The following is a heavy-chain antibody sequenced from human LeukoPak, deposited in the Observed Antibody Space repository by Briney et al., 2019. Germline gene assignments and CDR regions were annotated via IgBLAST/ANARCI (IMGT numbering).Heavy chain of an antibody. CDR3: ASYAGNYFYFYYMDV. D-gene: IGHD1-1*01. V-gene: IGHV3-23*01. J-gene: IGHJ6*03. Sequence: GGSLRLSCAVSGITLSNYGMSWVRQAPGKGLEWVAGISDSGGSTNYADSVKGRFTISRDISKNTLHLQMNSLGAEDTAVYYCASYAGNYFYFYYMDVWGKGTTVSVSS. CDR1: GITLSNYG. CDR2: ISDSGGST.